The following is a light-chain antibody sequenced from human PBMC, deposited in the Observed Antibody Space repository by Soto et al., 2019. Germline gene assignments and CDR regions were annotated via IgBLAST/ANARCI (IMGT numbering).Light chain of an antibody. CDR1: SIDVGAYNY. CDR3: SSYTSSSTLPYV. V-gene: IGLV2-14*01. Sequence: QSVLTQPASVSGSPGQSITISCTGTSIDVGAYNYVSWYQQHPGKGPKLMIFEVTNRPSGISSRFSGSKSGNTASLTISGLRAEDEADYYCSSYTSSSTLPYVFGTGTKVTVL. J-gene: IGLJ1*01. CDR2: EVT.